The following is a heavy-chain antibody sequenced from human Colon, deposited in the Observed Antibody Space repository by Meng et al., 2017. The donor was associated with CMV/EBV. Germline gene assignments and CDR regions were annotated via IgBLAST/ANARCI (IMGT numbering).Heavy chain of an antibody. V-gene: IGHV3-30-3*01. CDR2: ISCDGTNE. CDR3: ARDTDTSGYRPYWYFDL. J-gene: IGHJ2*01. D-gene: IGHD3-22*01. Sequence: FTLDSYAVHWVRRAPGKGLEWVAGISCDGTNEYYADSVKGRFTISRDNSKKTVYLQMSSLRPEDTDVFYCARDTDTSGYRPYWYFDLWGRGTLVTVSS. CDR1: FTLDSYA.